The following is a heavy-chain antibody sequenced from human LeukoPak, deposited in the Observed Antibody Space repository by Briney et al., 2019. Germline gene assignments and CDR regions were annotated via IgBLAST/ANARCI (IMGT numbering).Heavy chain of an antibody. D-gene: IGHD6-13*01. CDR1: GFTFSSYW. J-gene: IGHJ4*02. Sequence: GGSLRLSCAASGFTFSSYWMHWVRQAPGKGLVWVSRINSDGSSTNYADSVKGRFTISRDNAKNTLYLQMNSLRAEDTAVYYCARAHYSSSCPDYWGQGTLVTVSS. CDR2: INSDGSST. V-gene: IGHV3-74*01. CDR3: ARAHYSSSCPDY.